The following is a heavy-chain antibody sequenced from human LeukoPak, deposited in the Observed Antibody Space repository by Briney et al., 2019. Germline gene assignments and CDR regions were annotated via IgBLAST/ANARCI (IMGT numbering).Heavy chain of an antibody. D-gene: IGHD6-13*01. CDR3: ARGLIAAAGTPAGY. CDR1: GFTFSSYS. J-gene: IGHJ4*02. CDR2: ISSSSSYI. Sequence: GGSLRLSCAASGFTFSSYSMNWVRQAPGKGLEWVSSISSSSSYIYYADSVKGRFTISRDNAKNSLYLQMNSLRAEDTAVYYCARGLIAAAGTPAGYWGQETLVTVSS. V-gene: IGHV3-21*01.